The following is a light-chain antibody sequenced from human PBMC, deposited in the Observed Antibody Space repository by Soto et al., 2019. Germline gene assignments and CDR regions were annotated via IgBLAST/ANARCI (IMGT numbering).Light chain of an antibody. J-gene: IGLJ2*01. CDR2: DNT. CDR1: TSNIANNY. V-gene: IGLV1-51*01. CDR3: GTWDGSLSAGV. Sequence: QSVLTQPLSVSAAPGQKVTISCSGSTSNIANNYVSWYQQLPGAAPKLLIYDNTERPSGIPDRFSGSKSGTSATLGITGLQPGDEGNYYCGTWDGSLSAGVFGGGTKLTVL.